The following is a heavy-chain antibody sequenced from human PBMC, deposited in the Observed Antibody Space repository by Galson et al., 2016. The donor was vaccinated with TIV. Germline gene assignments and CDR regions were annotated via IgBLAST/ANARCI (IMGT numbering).Heavy chain of an antibody. J-gene: IGHJ3*02. Sequence: SLRLSCAAPRFIFSNYAMHWVRQAPGKGLEWVSGISSSGGSTYYPDSVKGRFTISRDNSKKTLDLQMNSLRAEDTAVYYCVEVRWELLPRGAFDIWGQGTKVTVSP. V-gene: IGHV3-23*01. CDR1: RFIFSNYA. CDR2: ISSSGGST. CDR3: VEVRWELLPRGAFDI. D-gene: IGHD1-26*01.